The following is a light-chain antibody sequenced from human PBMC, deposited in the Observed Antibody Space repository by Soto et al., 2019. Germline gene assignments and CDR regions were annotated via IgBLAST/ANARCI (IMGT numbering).Light chain of an antibody. CDR1: SSDVGGYNY. CDR2: EVS. V-gene: IGLV2-14*01. J-gene: IGLJ1*01. Sequence: QSVLTQPASVSGSPGQSITISCTGTSSDVGGYNYVSWYQQHPGKAPKLMIYEVSNRPSGVSNRFSGSKSGNTASLTISGLQAADEADYYCNSYTSSNTLVFGTGTKVTVL. CDR3: NSYTSSNTLV.